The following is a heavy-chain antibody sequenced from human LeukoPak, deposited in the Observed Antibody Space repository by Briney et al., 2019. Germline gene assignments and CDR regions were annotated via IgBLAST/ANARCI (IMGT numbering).Heavy chain of an antibody. J-gene: IGHJ4*02. Sequence: ASVKVSCKASGYTFTSYYVHWVRQAPGQGLEWMGIINPSGGSTTYAQKFQGRVTMTRDTSTSTLYMELSSLRSEDTAVHYCARGAASGGRRLDYWGQGALVTVSS. D-gene: IGHD1-14*01. CDR2: INPSGGST. CDR3: ARGAASGGRRLDY. CDR1: GYTFTSYY. V-gene: IGHV1-46*01.